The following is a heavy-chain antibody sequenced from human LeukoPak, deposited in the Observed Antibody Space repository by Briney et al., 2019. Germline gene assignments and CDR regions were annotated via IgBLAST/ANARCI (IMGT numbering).Heavy chain of an antibody. CDR1: GFTFSSYA. CDR3: ARRVYDSSGYYFDY. Sequence: GGSLRLSCAASGFTFSSYAMSRVRQAPGKGLEWVSAISGSGGSTYYADSVKGRFTISRDNSKNTLYLQMNSLRAEDTAVYYCARRVYDSSGYYFDYWGQGTLVTVSS. J-gene: IGHJ4*02. V-gene: IGHV3-23*01. CDR2: ISGSGGST. D-gene: IGHD3-22*01.